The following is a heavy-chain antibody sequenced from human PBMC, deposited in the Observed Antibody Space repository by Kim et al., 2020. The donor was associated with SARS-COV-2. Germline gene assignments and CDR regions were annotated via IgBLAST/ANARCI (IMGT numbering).Heavy chain of an antibody. CDR3: ASTTKEGPKRGQPIYYYYGMDV. Sequence: GESLKISCKGSGYSFTSYWIGWVRQMPGKGLEWMGIIYPGDSDTRYSPSFQGQVTISADKSISTAYLQWSSLKASDTAMYYCASTTKEGPKRGQPIYYYYGMDVWGQGTTVTVSS. CDR1: GYSFTSYW. CDR2: IYPGDSDT. J-gene: IGHJ6*02. D-gene: IGHD1-1*01. V-gene: IGHV5-51*01.